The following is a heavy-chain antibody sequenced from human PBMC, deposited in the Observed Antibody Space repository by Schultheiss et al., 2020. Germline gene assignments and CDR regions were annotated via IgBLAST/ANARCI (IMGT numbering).Heavy chain of an antibody. CDR2: IKQDGSEK. J-gene: IGHJ4*02. CDR3: ARDRIAADSFHRDY. V-gene: IGHV3-7*03. Sequence: GGSLRLSCAASGFTFSSYWMSWVRQAPGKGLEWVANIKQDGSEKYYVDSVKGRFTISRDNAKNSLYLQMNSLRAEDTAVYYCARDRIAADSFHRDYWGQGTLVTVSS. D-gene: IGHD6-13*01. CDR1: GFTFSSYW.